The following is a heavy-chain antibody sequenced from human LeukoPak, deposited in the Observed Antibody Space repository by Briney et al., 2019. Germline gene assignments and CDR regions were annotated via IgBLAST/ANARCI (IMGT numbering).Heavy chain of an antibody. CDR2: IYYSGST. J-gene: IGHJ6*03. CDR1: GGSISSYY. Sequence: SETLSLTCTVSGGSISSYYWSWIRQPPGKGLEWIGYIYYSGSTNYNPSLKSRVTISVDTSKNQFSLRLTSVTAADTAVYYCAASDYYYYYMDVWGRGTPVTVSS. V-gene: IGHV4-59*12. CDR3: AASDYYYYYMDV. D-gene: IGHD6-19*01.